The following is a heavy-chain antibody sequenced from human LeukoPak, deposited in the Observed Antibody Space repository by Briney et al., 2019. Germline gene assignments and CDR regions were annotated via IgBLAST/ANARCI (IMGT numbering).Heavy chain of an antibody. V-gene: IGHV3-21*01. CDR3: AREAGIAAAGYYYYGMDV. CDR1: GFTFSSYS. CDR2: ISSSSSYI. Sequence: PGGSLRLSCAASGFTFSSYSMNWVRQAPGKGLEWVSSISSSSSYIYYADSVKGRFTISRDNAKNSLYLQMSSLRAEDTAVYYCAREAGIAAAGYYYYGMDVWGQGTTVTVSS. D-gene: IGHD6-13*01. J-gene: IGHJ6*02.